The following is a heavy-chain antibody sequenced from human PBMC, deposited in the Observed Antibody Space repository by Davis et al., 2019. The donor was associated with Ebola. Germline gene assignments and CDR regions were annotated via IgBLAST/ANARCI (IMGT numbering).Heavy chain of an antibody. CDR3: AKCDEQYSGSYLYYYYGMDV. J-gene: IGHJ6*02. CDR2: ISSSGSTI. CDR1: GFTFSDYY. Sequence: GESLKISCAASGFTFSDYYMSWIRQAPGKGLEWVSYISSSGSTIYYADSVKGRFTISRDNAKNTLYLQMNSLRAEDTAVYYCAKCDEQYSGSYLYYYYGMDVWGQGTTVTVSS. V-gene: IGHV3-11*04. D-gene: IGHD1-26*01.